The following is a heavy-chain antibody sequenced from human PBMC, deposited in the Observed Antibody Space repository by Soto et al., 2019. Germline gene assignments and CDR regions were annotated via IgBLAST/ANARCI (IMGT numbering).Heavy chain of an antibody. CDR3: ARDTVSGSVRYYYYYGMDV. Sequence: QVQLQESGPGLVKPSETLSLTCTVSGGSISSYYWSWIRQPAGKGLEVIGRIYTSVSTHYNPSLKSRVTLSVDTYKRQFSRKLSSVTAADTSVYYCARDTVSGSVRYYYYYGMDVWGQGTTVTVSS. D-gene: IGHD1-1*01. CDR2: IYTSVST. J-gene: IGHJ6*02. CDR1: GGSISSYY. V-gene: IGHV4-4*07.